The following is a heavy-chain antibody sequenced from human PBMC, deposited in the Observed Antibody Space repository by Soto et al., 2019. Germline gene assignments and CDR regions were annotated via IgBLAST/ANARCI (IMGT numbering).Heavy chain of an antibody. J-gene: IGHJ2*01. V-gene: IGHV1-69*13. CDR1: GGTFSSYA. CDR2: IIPIFGTA. D-gene: IGHD3-22*01. Sequence: GASVKVSCKASGGTFSSYAISWVRQAPGQGLEWMGGIIPIFGTANYAQKFQGRVTITADESTSTAYMELSSLRSEDTAVYYCARYWDHYDSSGYYPSYWYFDLWGRGTLVTVSS. CDR3: ARYWDHYDSSGYYPSYWYFDL.